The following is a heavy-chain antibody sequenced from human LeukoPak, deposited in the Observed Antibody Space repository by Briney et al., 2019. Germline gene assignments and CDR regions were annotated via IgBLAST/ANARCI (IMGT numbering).Heavy chain of an antibody. Sequence: PGGSLRLSCAASGFTSSSYAMHWVRQAPGKGLEWVAVISYDGSNKYYADSVKGRFTISRDNSKNTLYLQMNSLRAEDTAVYYCARDRVGMAAAGTGPEIFDYWGQGTLVTVSS. CDR1: GFTSSSYA. V-gene: IGHV3-30-3*01. CDR2: ISYDGSNK. CDR3: ARDRVGMAAAGTGPEIFDY. D-gene: IGHD6-13*01. J-gene: IGHJ4*02.